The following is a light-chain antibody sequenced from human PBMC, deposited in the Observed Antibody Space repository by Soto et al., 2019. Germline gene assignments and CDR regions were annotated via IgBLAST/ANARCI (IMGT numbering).Light chain of an antibody. Sequence: EIVLTQSPGTLSLSPGERAALSCRASKSVNTNCLVWYQQIPGQAPRLLIYGASRRATGTPARFSGSGSGTDFILTISRLEPEDFAVYYCQQCGSSPLTFGGGTKVEIK. CDR2: GAS. CDR1: KSVNTNC. J-gene: IGKJ4*01. V-gene: IGKV3-20*01. CDR3: QQCGSSPLT.